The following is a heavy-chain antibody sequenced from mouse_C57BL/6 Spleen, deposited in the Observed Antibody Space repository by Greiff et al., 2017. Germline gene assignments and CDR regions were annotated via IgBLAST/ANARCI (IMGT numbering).Heavy chain of an antibody. CDR2: IDPSDSYT. V-gene: IGHV1-69*01. CDR1: GYTFTSYW. Sequence: QVQLQQPGAELVMPGASVKLSCKASGYTFTSYWMHWVKQRPGQGLEWIGEIDPSDSYTNYNQKFKGKSTLTVDKSSSTAYMQLSSLTSEDSAVYYCARVIPYYYAMDYWGQGTSVTVSS. J-gene: IGHJ4*01. D-gene: IGHD2-4*01. CDR3: ARVIPYYYAMDY.